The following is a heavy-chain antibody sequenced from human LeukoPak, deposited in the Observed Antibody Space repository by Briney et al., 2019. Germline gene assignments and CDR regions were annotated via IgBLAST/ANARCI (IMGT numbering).Heavy chain of an antibody. CDR1: GGSVSSGSYY. J-gene: IGHJ4*02. Sequence: SETLSLTCTVSGGSVSSGSYYWSWIRQPPGKGLEWIGYIYYSGSTNYNPSLKSRVTISVDTSKNQFSLKLSSVTAADTAVYYCARYVLRYFDWLFPGEYFDYWGQGTLVTVSS. V-gene: IGHV4-61*01. CDR3: ARYVLRYFDWLFPGEYFDY. CDR2: IYYSGST. D-gene: IGHD3-9*01.